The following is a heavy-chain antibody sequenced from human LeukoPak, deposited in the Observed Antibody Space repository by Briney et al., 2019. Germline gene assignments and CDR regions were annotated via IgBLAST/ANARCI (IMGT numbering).Heavy chain of an antibody. CDR1: GFTFSSYA. J-gene: IGHJ4*02. CDR3: ARLGGWFFDY. D-gene: IGHD6-19*01. V-gene: IGHV3-23*01. Sequence: GGSLRLSCAASGFTFSSYAMSWVRQAPGKGPEWVSAISGSGGSTYYADSVKGRFTISRDNSKNTLYLQMNSLRAEDTAVYYCARLGGWFFDYWGQGTLVTVSS. CDR2: ISGSGGST.